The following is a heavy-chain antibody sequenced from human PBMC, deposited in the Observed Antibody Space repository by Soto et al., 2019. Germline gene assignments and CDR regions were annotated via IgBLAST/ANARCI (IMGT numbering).Heavy chain of an antibody. J-gene: IGHJ5*02. CDR3: ARDHEAGGMGWFAP. CDR2: ITGSGNAQ. Sequence: SGGALVQPGGSLRLSCVASGFTFSNFEMIWVRQAPGKGLEWLSYITGSGNAQHYANSVRGRFTISRDNAKNSLYLQLSGVIVDETAVYYCARDHEAGGMGWFAPWGQGPLVNVSS. CDR1: GFTFSNFE. V-gene: IGHV3-48*03.